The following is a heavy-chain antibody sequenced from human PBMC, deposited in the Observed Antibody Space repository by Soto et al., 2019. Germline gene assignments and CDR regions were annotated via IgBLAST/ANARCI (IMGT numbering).Heavy chain of an antibody. D-gene: IGHD4-17*01. CDR3: ARRREPTVTTFWWFDP. V-gene: IGHV5-51*01. CDR2: IYPGDSDT. CDR1: GYSFTSYW. J-gene: IGHJ5*02. Sequence: RGESLRISCKGSGYSFTSYWIGWVRQMPGKGLEWMGIIYPGDSDTRYSPSFQGQVTISADRSISTAYLQWSSLKASDTAMYYCARRREPTVTTFWWFDPWGQGTLVTVS.